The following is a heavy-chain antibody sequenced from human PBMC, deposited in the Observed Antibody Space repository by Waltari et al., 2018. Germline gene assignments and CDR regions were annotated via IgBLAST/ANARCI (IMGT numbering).Heavy chain of an antibody. CDR2: STPNFGTA. CDR1: GGTFSSYA. CDR3: ARGAMVTYWYFDL. V-gene: IGHV1-69*12. D-gene: IGHD5-18*01. Sequence: QVQLVQSGAEVKKPGSSVKVSCKASGGTFSSYAISWVRQAPGQVLEWMGGSTPNFGTANYAQKFQGRVTNTADEATSTAYMELSSVRSEDTAVYYCARGAMVTYWYFDLWGRGTLVTVSS. J-gene: IGHJ2*01.